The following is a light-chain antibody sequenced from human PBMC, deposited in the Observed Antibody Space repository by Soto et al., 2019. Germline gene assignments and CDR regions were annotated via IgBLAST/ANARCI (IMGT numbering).Light chain of an antibody. CDR2: KAS. J-gene: IGKJ4*01. V-gene: IGKV1-5*03. CDR3: QQYNSAPLT. CDR1: QSISSW. Sequence: DIPMTQSPSTLSASVGDRVTITCRASQSISSWLAWYQQKPGKAPKLLIYKASTLESAVPSRFSGSGSGTEFTLTINSLQPDDFATYYCQQYNSAPLTFGGGTKVEIK.